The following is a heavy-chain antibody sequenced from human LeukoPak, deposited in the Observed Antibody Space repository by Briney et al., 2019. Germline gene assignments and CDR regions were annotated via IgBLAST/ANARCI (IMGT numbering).Heavy chain of an antibody. CDR1: GGSINVDYITDY. CDR2: IHASEIT. D-gene: IGHD6-19*01. V-gene: IGHV4-4*07. CDR3: ARDLGINTGWYGFDS. J-gene: IGHJ4*02. Sequence: SSETLSLTCNVSGGSINVDYITDYWSWIRQPAGKGLEWIGRIHASEITSYTPSFRGRVTVSLDKSVNQVSLHLASVTAADTAVYYCARDLGINTGWYGFDSWGLGILVTVSS.